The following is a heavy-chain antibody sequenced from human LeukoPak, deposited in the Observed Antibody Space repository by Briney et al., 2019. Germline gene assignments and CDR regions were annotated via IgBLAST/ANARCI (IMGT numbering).Heavy chain of an antibody. CDR3: AKVMGGGWSSTILYYGLDV. Sequence: GGSLRLSCAPYGFTFSSQAMKWARQAPGKGLEWVSSISRTGGSIYYGDAVKGRFTISRDNSKNTLYLQMNSLRAEDTAVYYCAKVMGGGWSSTILYYGLDVWGQGTTVTVSS. CDR2: ISRTGGSI. V-gene: IGHV3-23*01. CDR1: GFTFSSQA. D-gene: IGHD6-19*01. J-gene: IGHJ6*02.